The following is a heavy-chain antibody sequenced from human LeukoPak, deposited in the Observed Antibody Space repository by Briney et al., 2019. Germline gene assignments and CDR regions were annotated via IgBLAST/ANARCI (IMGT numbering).Heavy chain of an antibody. D-gene: IGHD5-18*01. CDR3: ARDRYSYGYVVSGYYYGMDV. V-gene: IGHV1-8*01. CDR2: MNPNSGNT. J-gene: IGHJ6*02. CDR1: GYTFTSYD. Sequence: ASVKVSCKASGYTFTSYDINWVRQATGQGLEWMGWMNPNSGNTGYAQKFQGRVTMTRNTSISTAYMELSSLRSEDTAVYYCARDRYSYGYVVSGYYYGMDVWGQGTTVTVSS.